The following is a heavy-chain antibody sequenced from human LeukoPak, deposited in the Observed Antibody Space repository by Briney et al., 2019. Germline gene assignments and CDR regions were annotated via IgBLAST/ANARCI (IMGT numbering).Heavy chain of an antibody. V-gene: IGHV4-4*07. CDR1: GGSISSYY. D-gene: IGHD6-19*01. CDR3: ARGGGAVAMGAFDI. J-gene: IGHJ3*02. Sequence: SETLSLTCTVSGGSISSYYWSWIRQPAGKGLEWIGRIYTSGSTNYNPSLKSRVTMSVDTSKNQFSLKLSSVTAADTAVYYCARGGGAVAMGAFDIWGQGTMVTVSS. CDR2: IYTSGST.